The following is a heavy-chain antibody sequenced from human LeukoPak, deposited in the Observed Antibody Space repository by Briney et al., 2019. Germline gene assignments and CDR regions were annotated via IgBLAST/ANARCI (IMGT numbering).Heavy chain of an antibody. D-gene: IGHD6-13*01. V-gene: IGHV3-33*01. J-gene: IGHJ4*02. Sequence: GGSLRLSCAASGFTFSSYGMHWVRQTPGKGLKWVSIIWYDGSNKYYADSVKGRFTISSDNSKNMVYLQMNSLRAEDTAVYYCARGGGAAAGIDYWGQGTLVTVPS. CDR2: IWYDGSNK. CDR1: GFTFSSYG. CDR3: ARGGGAAAGIDY.